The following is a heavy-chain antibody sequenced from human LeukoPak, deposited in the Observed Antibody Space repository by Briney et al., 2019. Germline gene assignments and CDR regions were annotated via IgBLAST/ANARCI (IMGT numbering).Heavy chain of an antibody. V-gene: IGHV3-23*01. CDR3: ARSNGWYLDY. CDR1: GFTFSSYA. D-gene: IGHD6-19*01. CDR2: ISGSGGST. Sequence: GGSLRLPCAASGFTFSSYAMSWVRQAPGKGLEWVSAISGSGGSTYYADAVKGRFTISRDNSKTTLYLHMNSLRVEDTAVYYCARSNGWYLDYWGQGTLVTVSS. J-gene: IGHJ4*02.